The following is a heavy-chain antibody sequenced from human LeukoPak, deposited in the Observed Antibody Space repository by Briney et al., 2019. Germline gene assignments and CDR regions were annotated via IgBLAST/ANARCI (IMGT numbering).Heavy chain of an antibody. CDR2: INHSGST. J-gene: IGHJ4*02. D-gene: IGHD5-24*01. CDR1: GGSFSGYY. Sequence: SETLSLTCAVYGGSFSGYYWSWLRQPPGKGLEWIGEINHSGSTNYNPSLTSRVTISVDTSKNQFSLKLSSVTAADTAVYCCARGRKWLTPDYWGQGTLVTVSS. V-gene: IGHV4-34*01. CDR3: ARGRKWLTPDY.